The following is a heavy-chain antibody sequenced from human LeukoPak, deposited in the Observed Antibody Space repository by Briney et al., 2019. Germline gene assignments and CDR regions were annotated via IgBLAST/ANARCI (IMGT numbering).Heavy chain of an antibody. V-gene: IGHV3-48*03. CDR2: ISSSGNTI. CDR3: ATCPPSSWYYFDF. J-gene: IGHJ4*02. D-gene: IGHD6-13*01. Sequence: GGALRVSCVAPLFSFSNVKMYCVCEALGEGVEWLSYISSSGNTIYYADSVKGRFTISRDNSKNSLYLQMNSLRAEDTAVYYCATCPPSSWYYFDFWGQGALVTVSS. CDR1: LFSFSNVK.